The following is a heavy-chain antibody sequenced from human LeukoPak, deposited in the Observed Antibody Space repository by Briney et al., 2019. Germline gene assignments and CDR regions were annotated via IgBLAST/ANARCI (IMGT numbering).Heavy chain of an antibody. J-gene: IGHJ4*02. V-gene: IGHV1-18*01. CDR3: ARDGFRATVTTGHFDY. D-gene: IGHD4-17*01. CDR2: ISAYNGNT. Sequence: ASVKVSCKASGYTFTGYGISWVRQAPGQGLEWMGWISAYNGNTNYAQKLQGRVTMTTDTSTSTAYMELRSLRSDDTAVYYCARDGFRATVTTGHFDYWGQGTLVTVSS. CDR1: GYTFTGYG.